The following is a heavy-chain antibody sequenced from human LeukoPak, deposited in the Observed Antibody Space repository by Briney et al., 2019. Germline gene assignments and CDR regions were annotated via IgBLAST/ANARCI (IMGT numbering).Heavy chain of an antibody. D-gene: IGHD4-17*01. CDR3: ARVAAHDYGDYYLDY. CDR1: GFTVSSND. J-gene: IGHJ4*02. V-gene: IGHV3-53*01. CDR2: IYSGSNT. Sequence: VGSLSLSCAASGFTVSSNDMSWVRQAPGKGLECISVIYSGSNTDYTDSVRGLLTISKDNSKNTLYLQMNSLRDEDTAVYYCARVAAHDYGDYYLDYWGQGTLVTVSS.